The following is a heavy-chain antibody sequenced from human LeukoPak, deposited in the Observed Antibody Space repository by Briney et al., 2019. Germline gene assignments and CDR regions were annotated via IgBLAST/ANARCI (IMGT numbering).Heavy chain of an antibody. V-gene: IGHV3-23*01. J-gene: IGHJ3*02. D-gene: IGHD3-22*01. CDR2: ISGSGGRT. Sequence: ETLSLTCAVYGGSFSGYYWSWIRQPPGKGLEWVSLISGSGGRTYYAESVKGRFTISRDDSKNTLYLQMNSLRAEDTAVYYCAKVRTMIAVAFDIWGQGTIVTVSS. CDR3: AKVRTMIAVAFDI. CDR1: GGSFSGYY.